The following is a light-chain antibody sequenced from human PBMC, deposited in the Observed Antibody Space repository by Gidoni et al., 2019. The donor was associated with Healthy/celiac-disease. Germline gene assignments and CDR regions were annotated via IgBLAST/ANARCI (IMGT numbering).Light chain of an antibody. J-gene: IGLJ2*01. CDR3: QAWDSSLVV. Sequence: SYELTQPPSVSVSPGQTASITCSGDKLGDKYACWYQQKPGQSTVLVIYQDSKRPSGITERFSGSNYGNTATLTISGTQAMDEADYYCQAWDSSLVVFGGGTKLTVL. CDR1: KLGDKY. V-gene: IGLV3-1*01. CDR2: QDS.